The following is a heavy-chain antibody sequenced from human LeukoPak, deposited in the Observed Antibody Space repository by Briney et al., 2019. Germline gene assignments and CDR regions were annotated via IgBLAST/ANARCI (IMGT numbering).Heavy chain of an antibody. Sequence: GGSLRLSCAASGFTFSSYSMNWVRQAPGKGLEWVSSISSSSSYIYYADSVKGLFTISRDNAKNSLYLQMNSLRAEDTAVYYCARDVGIAAAGPSDYWGQGTLVTVSS. CDR2: ISSSSSYI. J-gene: IGHJ4*02. CDR1: GFTFSSYS. V-gene: IGHV3-21*01. CDR3: ARDVGIAAAGPSDY. D-gene: IGHD6-13*01.